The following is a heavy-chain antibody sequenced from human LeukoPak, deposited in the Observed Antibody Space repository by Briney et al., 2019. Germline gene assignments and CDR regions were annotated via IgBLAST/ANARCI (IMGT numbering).Heavy chain of an antibody. V-gene: IGHV3-74*01. J-gene: IGHJ4*02. CDR3: AKRVAYTSSWPYFDY. CDR2: INSDGSST. Sequence: PGGSLRLSCAASGFTLSTYWMHWVRHAPGKGLVWVSRINSDGSSTSYADSVKGRFTISRDNSKNTLYLQMNSLRAEDTAVYYCAKRVAYTSSWPYFDYWGQGTLVTVSS. D-gene: IGHD6-13*01. CDR1: GFTLSTYW.